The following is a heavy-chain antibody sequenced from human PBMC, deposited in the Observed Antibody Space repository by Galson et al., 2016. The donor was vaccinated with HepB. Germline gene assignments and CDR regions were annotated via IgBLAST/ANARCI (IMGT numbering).Heavy chain of an antibody. V-gene: IGHV3-15*01. Sequence: SLRLSCAVSGFTFNNAWMSWVRQAPGKGLEWVGRIKSKTDGGTTDYAAPVKGRFTISRDDSKNTLYLQMNSLKAEDTAVYYCAKDEEPYKWNPLTLDYWGQGTLVTVSS. D-gene: IGHD1-20*01. CDR3: AKDEEPYKWNPLTLDY. CDR2: IKSKTDGGTT. CDR1: GFTFNNAW. J-gene: IGHJ4*02.